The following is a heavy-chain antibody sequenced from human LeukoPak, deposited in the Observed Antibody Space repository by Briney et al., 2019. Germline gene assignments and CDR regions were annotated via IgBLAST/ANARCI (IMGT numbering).Heavy chain of an antibody. J-gene: IGHJ4*02. CDR2: ISSSGSTR. Sequence: GGSLRLSCAASGFTVSSNYMSWVRQAPGKGLEWVSYISSSGSTRYYADSVKGRFTISGDNAKNSLYLQMNSLRAEDTAVYYCARDPRGPTTYDSNGRDSLDYWGQGTLVTVSS. CDR1: GFTVSSNY. CDR3: ARDPRGPTTYDSNGRDSLDY. V-gene: IGHV3-11*04. D-gene: IGHD3-22*01.